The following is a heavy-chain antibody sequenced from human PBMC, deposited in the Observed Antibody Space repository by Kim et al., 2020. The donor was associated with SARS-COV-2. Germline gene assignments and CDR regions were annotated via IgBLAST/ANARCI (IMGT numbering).Heavy chain of an antibody. V-gene: IGHV4-61*01. CDR1: GGSVSSGSYY. CDR2: IYYSGST. J-gene: IGHJ4*02. D-gene: IGHD6-13*01. Sequence: SETLSLTCTVSGGSVSSGSYYWSWIRQPPGKGLEWIGYIYYSGSTNYNPSLKSRVTISVDTSKNQFSLKLSSVTAADTAVYYCARDGSRSWYRGLDYWGQGTLVTVSS. CDR3: ARDGSRSWYRGLDY.